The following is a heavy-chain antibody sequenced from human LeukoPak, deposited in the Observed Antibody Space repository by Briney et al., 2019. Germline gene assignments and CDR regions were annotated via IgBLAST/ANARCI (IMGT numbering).Heavy chain of an antibody. Sequence: GGSLRLSCAASGFTFSSFAMSWVRGAPGKGLDWVAFIRYDGSNTYYADSVMGRFTISRDNSKNTLYLQMNSLRPEDTAVYYCAKDEARYYDFWSGYSGPNWFDPWGQGILVTVSS. D-gene: IGHD3-3*01. V-gene: IGHV3-30*02. CDR2: IRYDGSNT. CDR3: AKDEARYYDFWSGYSGPNWFDP. CDR1: GFTFSSFA. J-gene: IGHJ5*02.